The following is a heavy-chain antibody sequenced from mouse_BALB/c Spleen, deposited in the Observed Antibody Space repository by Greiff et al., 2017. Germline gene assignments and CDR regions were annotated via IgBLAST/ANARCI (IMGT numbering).Heavy chain of an antibody. CDR2: IDPANGNT. CDR3: ARGDGNPYWYFDV. Sequence: EVQLQQSGAELVKPGASVKLSCTASGFNIKDTYMHWVKQRPEQGLEWIGRIDPANGNTKYDPKFQGKATITADTSSNTAYLQLSSLTSEDTAVYYCARGDGNPYWYFDVWGAGTTVTVSS. CDR1: GFNIKDTY. D-gene: IGHD2-1*01. J-gene: IGHJ1*01. V-gene: IGHV14-3*02.